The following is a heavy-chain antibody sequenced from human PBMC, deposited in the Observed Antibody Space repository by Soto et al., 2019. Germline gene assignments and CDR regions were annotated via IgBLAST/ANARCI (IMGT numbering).Heavy chain of an antibody. CDR1: GFTFDDYT. Sequence: QSGGSLRLSCAASGFTFDDYTMHWVRQAPGKGLEWVSLISWDGGSTYYADSVKGRFTISRDNSKNSLYLQMNSLRTEDTALYYCAKDGGVGATNYYGMDVWGQGTTVTVS. D-gene: IGHD1-26*01. J-gene: IGHJ6*02. V-gene: IGHV3-43*01. CDR2: ISWDGGST. CDR3: AKDGGVGATNYYGMDV.